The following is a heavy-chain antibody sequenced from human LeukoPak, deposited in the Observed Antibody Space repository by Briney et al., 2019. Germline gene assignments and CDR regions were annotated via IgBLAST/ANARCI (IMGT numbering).Heavy chain of an antibody. D-gene: IGHD4-17*01. CDR2: ISAYNGNT. CDR3: ARGAGDDYGDYFDY. CDR1: GYIFTNYY. J-gene: IGHJ4*02. Sequence: ASVKVSCKASGYIFTNYYMHWVRQAPGQGLEWMGWISAYNGNTNYAQKLQGRVTMTTDTSTSTAYMELRSLRSDDTAVYYCARGAGDDYGDYFDYWGQGTLVTVSS. V-gene: IGHV1-18*04.